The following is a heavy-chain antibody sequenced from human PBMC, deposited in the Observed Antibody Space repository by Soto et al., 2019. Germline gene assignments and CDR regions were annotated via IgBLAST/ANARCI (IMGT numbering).Heavy chain of an antibody. CDR3: AKVADYYDSSGSMYYFDY. Sequence: GGSLRLSCAASGFTFSSYAMSWVRQAPGKGLEWVSAISGSGGSTYYADSVKGRFTISRDNSKNTLYLQMNSLRAEDTAVYYCAKVADYYDSSGSMYYFDYWGQGTLVTVSS. CDR2: ISGSGGST. V-gene: IGHV3-23*01. J-gene: IGHJ4*02. D-gene: IGHD3-22*01. CDR1: GFTFSSYA.